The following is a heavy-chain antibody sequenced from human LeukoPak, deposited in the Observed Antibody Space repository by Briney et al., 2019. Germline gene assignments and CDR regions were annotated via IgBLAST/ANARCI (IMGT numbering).Heavy chain of an antibody. CDR2: IYSGGST. CDR3: ARLEWLLYFYFDY. J-gene: IGHJ4*02. Sequence: GGSLRLSCAASGFTVSSNYMSWVRQAPGKGLEWVSVIYSGGSTYYADSVKGRFTISRDNSKNTLYHQMNSLRAEETAVYYCARLEWLLYFYFDYWGQGTLVTVSS. V-gene: IGHV3-66*02. D-gene: IGHD3-3*01. CDR1: GFTVSSNY.